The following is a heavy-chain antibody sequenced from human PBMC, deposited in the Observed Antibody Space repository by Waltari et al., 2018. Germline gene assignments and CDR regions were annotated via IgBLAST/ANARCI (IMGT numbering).Heavy chain of an antibody. Sequence: EVQLVESGGGLIQPGGSLRLSCAASGFTVSSHYMTWVRQAPGKGLWWVSVIYSGGSTYYADSGKGRFTISRDNSKNTLYLQMNSLRAEDTAVYYCARDRVDILTDYGMDVWGQGTTVTVSS. D-gene: IGHD3-9*01. V-gene: IGHV3-53*01. CDR3: ARDRVDILTDYGMDV. CDR2: IYSGGST. J-gene: IGHJ6*02. CDR1: GFTVSSHY.